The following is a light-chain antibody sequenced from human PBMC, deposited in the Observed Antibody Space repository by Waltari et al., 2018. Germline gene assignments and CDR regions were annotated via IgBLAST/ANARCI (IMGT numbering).Light chain of an antibody. V-gene: IGLV4-69*01. Sequence: QKQEEGRRYLMKVIRYGGHSKGDEIPDRFSGSSSGAERYLTISSLQSEDEADYYCQTGGHGTWVFGGGTKLTVL. CDR3: QTGGHGTWV. CDR2: VIRYGGH. J-gene: IGLJ3*02.